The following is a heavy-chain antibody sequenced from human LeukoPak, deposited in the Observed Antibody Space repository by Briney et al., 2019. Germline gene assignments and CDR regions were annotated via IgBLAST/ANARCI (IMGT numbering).Heavy chain of an antibody. V-gene: IGHV1-46*01. CDR1: GYTFTSYY. CDR3: ARATYSGSYSRLGAFDI. CDR2: INPSGGST. Sequence: ASVKVSCKASGYTFTSYYMHWVRQAPGQGLEWMGIINPSGGSTSYAQKFQGRVTMTRDTSTSTVYMELSSLRSEDTAEYYCARATYSGSYSRLGAFDIWGQGTMVTVSS. J-gene: IGHJ3*02. D-gene: IGHD1-26*01.